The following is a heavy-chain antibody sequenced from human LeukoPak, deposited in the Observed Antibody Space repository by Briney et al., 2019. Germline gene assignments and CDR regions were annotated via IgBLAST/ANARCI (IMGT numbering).Heavy chain of an antibody. J-gene: IGHJ4*02. CDR3: ARKHNKGTYSSSWYPDY. D-gene: IGHD6-13*01. Sequence: PGGSLRLSCAASGFTFSSYEVNWVRQAPGKGLEWVSYISSSGSTIYYADSVKGRFTISRDNAKNSLYLQMNSLRAEDTAVYYCARKHNKGTYSSSWYPDYWGQGTLVTVSS. CDR2: ISSSGSTI. CDR1: GFTFSSYE. V-gene: IGHV3-48*03.